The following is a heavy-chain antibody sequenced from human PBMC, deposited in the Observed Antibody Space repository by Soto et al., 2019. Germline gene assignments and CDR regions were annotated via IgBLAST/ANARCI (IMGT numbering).Heavy chain of an antibody. Sequence: QVQLQESGPGLVKPSETLSLTRTVSGGSISSYYWSWIRQPPGKGLEWIGYIYYSGSTNYNPSLKGRVTISVDTSKNQFSLKRSSVPAADPAVYYCARHGVDPGGPAFDIWGQGTMATVSS. CDR3: ARHGVDPGGPAFDI. CDR1: GGSISSYY. J-gene: IGHJ3*02. D-gene: IGHD1-26*01. CDR2: IYYSGST. V-gene: IGHV4-59*08.